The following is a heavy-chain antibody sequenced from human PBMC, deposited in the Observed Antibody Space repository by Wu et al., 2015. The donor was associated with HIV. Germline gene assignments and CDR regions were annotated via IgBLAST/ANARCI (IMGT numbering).Heavy chain of an antibody. Sequence: QVQLVQSGAEVKKPGASVKVSCQASGYTFTDYFIHWVRQAPGQGLEWMGGIIPIFGTANYAQKFQGRVTITADESTSTAYMELSSLRSEDTAVYYCARDRGGYSGPEYYYYYMDVWGKGTTVTVSS. J-gene: IGHJ6*03. CDR1: GYTFTDYF. D-gene: IGHD5-12*01. CDR3: ARDRGGYSGPEYYYYYMDV. CDR2: IIPIFGTA. V-gene: IGHV1-69*13.